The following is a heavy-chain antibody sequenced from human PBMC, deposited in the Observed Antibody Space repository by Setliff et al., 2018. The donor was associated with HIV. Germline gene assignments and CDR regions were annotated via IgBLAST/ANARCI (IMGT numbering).Heavy chain of an antibody. Sequence: SSETLSLTCTVSGGSISSSSYYWGWIRQPPGKGLEWIGSIYYSGSTYYNPSLKSRVTISVDTSKNQFSLKLSSVTAADTAVYYCARVDCSSTSCYRDYYYYMDVWGKGTTVTV. V-gene: IGHV4-39*01. J-gene: IGHJ6*03. CDR1: GGSISSSSYY. CDR2: IYYSGST. D-gene: IGHD2-2*01. CDR3: ARVDCSSTSCYRDYYYYMDV.